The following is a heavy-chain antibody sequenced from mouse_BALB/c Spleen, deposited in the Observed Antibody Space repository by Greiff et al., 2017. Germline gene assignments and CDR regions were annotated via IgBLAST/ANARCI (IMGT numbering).Heavy chain of an antibody. D-gene: IGHD2-10*01. Sequence: VKVEESGPGLVAPSQSLSITCTVSGFSLTGYGVNWVRQPPGKGLEWLGMIWGDGSTDYNSALKSRLSISKDNSKSQVFLKMNSLQTDDTARYYCARVLAYYGNYGYAMDYWGQGTSVTVSS. CDR3: ARVLAYYGNYGYAMDY. CDR2: IWGDGST. CDR1: GFSLTGYG. V-gene: IGHV2-6-7*01. J-gene: IGHJ4*01.